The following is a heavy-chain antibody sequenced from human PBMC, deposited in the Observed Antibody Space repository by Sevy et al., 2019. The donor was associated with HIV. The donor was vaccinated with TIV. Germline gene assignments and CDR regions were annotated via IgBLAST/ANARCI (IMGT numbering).Heavy chain of an antibody. CDR2: MNPNSGNT. D-gene: IGHD3-10*01. CDR1: GYTFTSYD. Sequence: ASVKVSCKASGYTFTSYDINWVRQATGQGLEWMGWMNPNSGNTGYAQKLQGRVTMTRNTSISTDYMELSSLRSKDTAVYYCASGAYGSGYDFDIWGQGTMVTVSS. CDR3: ASGAYGSGYDFDI. J-gene: IGHJ3*02. V-gene: IGHV1-8*01.